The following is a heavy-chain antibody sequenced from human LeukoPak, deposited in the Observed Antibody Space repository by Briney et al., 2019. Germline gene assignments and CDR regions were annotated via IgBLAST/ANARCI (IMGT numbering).Heavy chain of an antibody. V-gene: IGHV4-34*01. CDR1: VDSFSDHY. D-gene: IGHD2-2*01. Sequence: PSETLSLTCAVYVDSFSDHYWTWIRQPPGKGLEWIGEIHHSGSTNYRLSLKSRVSISVDRSKNQFSLKLTSVTAADTAVYYCARSPATSWSNFDYWGQGTLVNVSS. CDR2: IHHSGST. J-gene: IGHJ4*02. CDR3: ARSPATSWSNFDY.